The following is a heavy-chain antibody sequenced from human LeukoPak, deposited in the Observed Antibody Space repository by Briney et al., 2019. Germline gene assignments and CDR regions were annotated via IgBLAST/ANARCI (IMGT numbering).Heavy chain of an antibody. Sequence: ASVKVSCTASGSTFTGYYMPWVRQAPGPGLEWMGWINPNSGGTNYAQKFQGRVTMTRDTSISTAYMELSRLRSDDTAVYYCARGDGYKYYWGQGTLVTVSS. CDR1: GSTFTGYY. D-gene: IGHD5-24*01. J-gene: IGHJ4*02. CDR2: INPNSGGT. CDR3: ARGDGYKYY. V-gene: IGHV1-2*02.